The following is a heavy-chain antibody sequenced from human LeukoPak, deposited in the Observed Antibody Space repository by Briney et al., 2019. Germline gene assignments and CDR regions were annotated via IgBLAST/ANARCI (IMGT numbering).Heavy chain of an antibody. CDR3: APRGDIEHSYVYGKWFDP. V-gene: IGHV4-34*08. Sequence: GSLRLSCAASGFTFSSYAMSWVRQAPGKGLEWIGEINHSGSSNYNSSLRSRVTISVDTSYKQFSLRLSSVTAADTAVYYCAPRGDIEHSYVYGKWFDPWGQGTRVTVSS. CDR1: GFTFSSYA. D-gene: IGHD5-18*01. CDR2: INHSGSS. J-gene: IGHJ5*02.